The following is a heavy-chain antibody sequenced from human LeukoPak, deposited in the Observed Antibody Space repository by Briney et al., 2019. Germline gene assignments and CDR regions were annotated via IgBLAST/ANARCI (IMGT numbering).Heavy chain of an antibody. D-gene: IGHD5-12*01. CDR1: TYTFTRYD. J-gene: IGHJ4*02. CDR3: ARSGRGTYYYFDL. Sequence: ASVKVSCKASTYTFTRYDISWVRQAPGQGLEWMGWISGYNGNTNYAQKFLGRVSMTADTATSTAYMELRSLTSDDTAMYYCARSGRGTYYYFDLWGQGTLVTVSS. V-gene: IGHV1-18*01. CDR2: ISGYNGNT.